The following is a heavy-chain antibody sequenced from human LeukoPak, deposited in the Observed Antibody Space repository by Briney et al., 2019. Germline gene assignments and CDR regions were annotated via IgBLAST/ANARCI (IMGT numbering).Heavy chain of an antibody. Sequence: SSETLSLTCAVYGGSFSGYYWSWIRQPPGKGLEWTGEINHSGSTNYNPSLKSRVTISVDTSKNQFSLKLSSVTAADTAVYYCASLGPATMVRGVTLIDYWGQGTLVTVSS. J-gene: IGHJ4*02. CDR1: GGSFSGYY. D-gene: IGHD3-10*01. CDR2: INHSGST. CDR3: ASLGPATMVRGVTLIDY. V-gene: IGHV4-34*01.